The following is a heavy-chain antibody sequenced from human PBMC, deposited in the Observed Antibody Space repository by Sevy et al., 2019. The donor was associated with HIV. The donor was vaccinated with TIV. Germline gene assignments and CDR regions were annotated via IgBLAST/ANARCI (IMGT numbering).Heavy chain of an antibody. V-gene: IGHV3-73*01. Sequence: GGSLRLSCAASGFTFSGSAMHWVRQASGKGLEWVGRIRSKANSYATAYAASVKGRFTISRDDSKNTAYLQMNSLKTEDTAAYYCTRLPLSCSGGSCHGTWGQGTLVTVSS. D-gene: IGHD2-15*01. CDR1: GFTFSGSA. J-gene: IGHJ5*02. CDR2: IRSKANSYAT. CDR3: TRLPLSCSGGSCHGT.